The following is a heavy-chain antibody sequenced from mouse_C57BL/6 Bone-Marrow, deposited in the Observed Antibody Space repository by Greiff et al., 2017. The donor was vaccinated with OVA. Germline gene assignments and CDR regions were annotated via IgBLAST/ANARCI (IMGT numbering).Heavy chain of an antibody. J-gene: IGHJ3*01. Sequence: ESGPGLVKPSQSLSLTCSVTGYSITSGYYWNWIRQFPGNKLEWMGYISYDGSNHYNPSLKNRISITRDTSKNQFFLKLNSVTTEDTATYYCARDGDSSGPAWFAYWGQGTLVTVSA. CDR2: ISYDGSN. V-gene: IGHV3-6*01. CDR3: ARDGDSSGPAWFAY. D-gene: IGHD3-2*02. CDR1: GYSITSGYY.